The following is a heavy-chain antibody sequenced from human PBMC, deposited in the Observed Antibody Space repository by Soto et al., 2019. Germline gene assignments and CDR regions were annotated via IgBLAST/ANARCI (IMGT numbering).Heavy chain of an antibody. J-gene: IGHJ4*02. CDR3: ARVGRPFGGVLVHFDY. D-gene: IGHD3-16*02. Sequence: QVQLVQSGAEVKKPGSSVKVSCKASGGTFSSYAISWVRQAPGQGLEWMGGIIPIFGTANYAQKFQGRVTITADESKSTAYMELSSLRSDDTAVYYCARVGRPFGGVLVHFDYWGQGTLVTVSS. CDR2: IIPIFGTA. V-gene: IGHV1-69*12. CDR1: GGTFSSYA.